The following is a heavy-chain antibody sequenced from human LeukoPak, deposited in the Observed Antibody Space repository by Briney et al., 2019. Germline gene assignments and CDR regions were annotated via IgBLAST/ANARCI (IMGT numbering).Heavy chain of an antibody. D-gene: IGHD3-10*01. Sequence: GGSLRLSCAASGFTFSSYWMHWARQAPGKGPVWVSRIYSDGSSTSYADSVKGRFTISRDNAKNTLYLQMNSLRAEDTAVYYCVRGSGYYSSENYFGPDYWGQGILVTVSS. CDR1: GFTFSSYW. CDR3: VRGSGYYSSENYFGPDY. J-gene: IGHJ4*02. CDR2: IYSDGSST. V-gene: IGHV3-74*01.